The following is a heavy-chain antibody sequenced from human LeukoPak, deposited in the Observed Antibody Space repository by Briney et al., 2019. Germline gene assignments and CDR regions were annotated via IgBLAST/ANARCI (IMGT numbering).Heavy chain of an antibody. Sequence: SQTLSLTCAVSGGSISRGGYSWSWIRQPPGKGLEWIGYIYHSGSTYYNPSLKSRVTMSVDRSKNQFSLKLSSVTAADTAVYYCARSGNSGIDYWGQGTLVTVSS. CDR3: ARSGNSGIDY. J-gene: IGHJ4*02. CDR2: IYHSGST. V-gene: IGHV4-30-2*01. D-gene: IGHD2-21*02. CDR1: GGSISRGGYS.